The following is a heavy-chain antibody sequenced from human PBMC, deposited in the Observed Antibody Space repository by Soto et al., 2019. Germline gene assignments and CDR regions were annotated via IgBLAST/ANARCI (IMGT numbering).Heavy chain of an antibody. V-gene: IGHV1-69*12. D-gene: IGHD2-15*01. CDR1: GGTFSSYT. Sequence: QVQLVQSGAEVKKPGSSVTVSCKASGGTFSSYTISWVRQAPGQGLEWMGGIIPIFGTANYAQKFQGRVTIAADEATSTAYMELSSLRSEATGVYYCARGNHWWPTLWYFDLWGRGTLVTVSS. J-gene: IGHJ2*01. CDR3: ARGNHWWPTLWYFDL. CDR2: IIPIFGTA.